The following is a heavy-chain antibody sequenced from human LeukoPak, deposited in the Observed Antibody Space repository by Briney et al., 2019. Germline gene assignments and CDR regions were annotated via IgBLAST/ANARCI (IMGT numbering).Heavy chain of an antibody. V-gene: IGHV4-61*01. D-gene: IGHD6-13*01. CDR3: ARKGWGSSWSYFDY. CDR1: GGSISSSSYY. J-gene: IGHJ4*02. CDR2: IYYSGST. Sequence: SETLSLTCTVSGGSISSSSYYWSWIRQPPGKGLEWIGYIYYSGSTNYNPSLKSRVTISVDTSKNQFSLKLSSVTAADTAVYYCARKGWGSSWSYFDYWGQGTLVTVSS.